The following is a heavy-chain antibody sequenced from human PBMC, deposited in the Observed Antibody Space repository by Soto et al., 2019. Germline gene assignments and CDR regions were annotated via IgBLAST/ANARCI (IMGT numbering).Heavy chain of an antibody. CDR3: ASNIPYYRDSSCSPYGMDV. CDR2: IYYSGST. D-gene: IGHD3-22*01. Sequence: SETLSLTFTVSGGSMSSGGCYWSWIRPHPGKGLEWIGYIYYSGSTYYNPSLKSRVTMSVDTSKNQFSLKLSSVTAADTAVYYCASNIPYYRDSSCSPYGMDVWCQGTTVTVSS. J-gene: IGHJ6*02. V-gene: IGHV4-31*03. CDR1: GGSMSSGGCY.